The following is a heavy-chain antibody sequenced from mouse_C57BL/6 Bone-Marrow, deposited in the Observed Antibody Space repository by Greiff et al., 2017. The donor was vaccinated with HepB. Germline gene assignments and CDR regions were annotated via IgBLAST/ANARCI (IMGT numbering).Heavy chain of an antibody. V-gene: IGHV3-1*01. J-gene: IGHJ3*01. Sequence: EVKLVESGPGMVKPSQSLSLTCTVTGYSITSGYDWHWIRHFPGNKLEWMGYISYSGSTNYNPSLKSRISITHDTSKNHFFLKLNSVTTEDTATYYCARDDYYGSSAWFAYWGQGTLVTVSA. CDR3: ARDDYYGSSAWFAY. D-gene: IGHD1-1*01. CDR1: GYSITSGYD. CDR2: ISYSGST.